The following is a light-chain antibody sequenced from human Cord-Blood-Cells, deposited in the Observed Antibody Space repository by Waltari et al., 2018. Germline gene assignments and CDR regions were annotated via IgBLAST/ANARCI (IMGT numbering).Light chain of an antibody. CDR2: QDS. J-gene: IGLJ3*02. V-gene: IGLV3-1*01. CDR3: QAWDSSTAWV. CDR1: KLGDKY. Sequence: SYELTQPPSVSVSPGQTASITCSGDKLGDKYACWYQQKPGQSHVLVIYQDSKRPSGIPERFSGSNSGKTATLTISGTQAMDEADYYCQAWDSSTAWVFGGGTKLTVL.